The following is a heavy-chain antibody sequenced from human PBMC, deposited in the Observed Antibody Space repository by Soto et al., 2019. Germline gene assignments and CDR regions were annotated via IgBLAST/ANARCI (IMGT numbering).Heavy chain of an antibody. Sequence: QITLKESGPTLVKPTQTLTLTCTFSGFSLSTSGVGVGWIRQPPGKALEWLALIYWDDDKRYSPSLKSRLTITKDTSNTQVVLTMTNMDPVDTATYYCAHRRRYYDSSGYYSLDYWGQGTLVTVSS. D-gene: IGHD3-22*01. CDR1: GFSLSTSGVG. J-gene: IGHJ4*02. V-gene: IGHV2-5*02. CDR2: IYWDDDK. CDR3: AHRRRYYDSSGYYSLDY.